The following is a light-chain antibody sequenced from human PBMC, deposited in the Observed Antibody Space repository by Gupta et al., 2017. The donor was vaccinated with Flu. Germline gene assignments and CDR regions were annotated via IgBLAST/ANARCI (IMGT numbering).Light chain of an antibody. CDR1: QSRFYSSNNRNY. CDR2: WAS. J-gene: IGKJ1*01. Sequence: GERATINCRSSQSRFYSSNNRNYLAWFQQKPGQPPKLLFYWASTRESGVPDRFTASGYETDFTLTISSRQAEDVAVYYCQQDFNTPPWTFGQGTKVEIK. V-gene: IGKV4-1*01. CDR3: QQDFNTPPWT.